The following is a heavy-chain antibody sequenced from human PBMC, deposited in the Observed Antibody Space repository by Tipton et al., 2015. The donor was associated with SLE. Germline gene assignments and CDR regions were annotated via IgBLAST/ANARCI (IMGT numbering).Heavy chain of an antibody. CDR2: IYPGDSDT. CDR1: GYSFTSYW. D-gene: IGHD6-19*01. J-gene: IGHJ3*02. Sequence: VQSGAEVKKPGESLKISCKGSGYSFTSYWIGWVRQMPGKGLEWMGIIYPGDSDTRYSPSFQGQVTISADKSISTAYLQWSSLKASDTAMYYCARHPVAGKRSRGAFDIWGQGTMVTVSS. V-gene: IGHV5-51*01. CDR3: ARHPVAGKRSRGAFDI.